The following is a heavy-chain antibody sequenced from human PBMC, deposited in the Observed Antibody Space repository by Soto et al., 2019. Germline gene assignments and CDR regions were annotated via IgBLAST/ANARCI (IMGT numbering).Heavy chain of an antibody. J-gene: IGHJ4*02. CDR3: AKFKTVPAASGGFDY. D-gene: IGHD2-2*01. CDR2: ISGSGGST. Sequence: GGSLRLSGAASGFTLSSYAMSWVLQAAGKGLEWVSAISGSGGSTYYADSVKGRFTISRDNSKNTLYLQMNSLRAEDTAVYYCAKFKTVPAASGGFDYWGQGTLVTVSS. V-gene: IGHV3-23*01. CDR1: GFTLSSYA.